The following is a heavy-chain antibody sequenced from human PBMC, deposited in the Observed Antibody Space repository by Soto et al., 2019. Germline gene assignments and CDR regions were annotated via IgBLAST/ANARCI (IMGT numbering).Heavy chain of an antibody. Sequence: KPSETLSLTCTVSGGSISSYYWSWIRQPPGKGLEWIGYIYYSGSTNYNPSLKSRVTISVDTSKNQFSLKLSSVTAADTAVYYCARERGGSYFDYWGQGTLVTVSS. CDR2: IYYSGST. V-gene: IGHV4-59*01. CDR3: ARERGGSYFDY. D-gene: IGHD2-15*01. J-gene: IGHJ4*02. CDR1: GGSISSYY.